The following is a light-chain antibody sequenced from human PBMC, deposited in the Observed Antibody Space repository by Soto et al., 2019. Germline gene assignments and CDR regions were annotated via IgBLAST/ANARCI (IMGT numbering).Light chain of an antibody. CDR2: GAS. V-gene: IGKV3D-15*01. CDR3: QQYKNWPLT. CDR1: QSVSSN. J-gene: IGKJ4*02. Sequence: EIVMTQSPATLSVSPGESATLSCRASQSVSSNLAWYQQKPGQTPRLLIHGASTRATRIPGRFSGSGSGTECTLTISSLQSEDFAVYYCQQYKNWPLTFGGGTKVEIK.